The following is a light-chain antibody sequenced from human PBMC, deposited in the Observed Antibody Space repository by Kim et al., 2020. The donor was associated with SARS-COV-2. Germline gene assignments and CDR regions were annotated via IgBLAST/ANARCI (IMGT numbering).Light chain of an antibody. CDR1: HRINNL. Sequence: SVGDRVSITCRASHRINNLLAWYQQKPGKAPKLLIYKASNLQSGVPSRFSGSGSGTEFTLTISSLQPDDFATYYCQQCNSYSSWTFGQGTNVDIK. V-gene: IGKV1-5*03. J-gene: IGKJ1*01. CDR2: KAS. CDR3: QQCNSYSSWT.